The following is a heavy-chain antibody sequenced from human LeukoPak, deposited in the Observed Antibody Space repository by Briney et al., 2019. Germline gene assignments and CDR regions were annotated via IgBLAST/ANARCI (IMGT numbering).Heavy chain of an antibody. J-gene: IGHJ4*02. V-gene: IGHV4-30-4*08. CDR2: IYYSGST. CDR3: ARGPASGDY. Sequence: SETLSLTYTVSGGSISSGDYYWSWIRQPPGKGLEWTGYIYYSGSTYYNPSLKSRVTISVDTSKNQFSLKLSSVTAADTAVYYCARGPASGDYWGQGTLVTVSS. CDR1: GGSISSGDYY.